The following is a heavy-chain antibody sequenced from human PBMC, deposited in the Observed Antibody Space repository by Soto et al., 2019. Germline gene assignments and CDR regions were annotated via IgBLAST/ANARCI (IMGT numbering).Heavy chain of an antibody. CDR3: ARDRSGYCSGGSCYSEGYFDY. CDR1: GFTFDDYG. V-gene: IGHV3-20*04. CDR2: MNWNGGST. D-gene: IGHD2-15*01. Sequence: EVQLVESGGGVVRPGGSLRLSCAASGFTFDDYGMSWVRQAPGKGLEWVSGMNWNGGSTGYADSVKGRFTISRDNAKNSLYLQMNSLRAEDTALYYCARDRSGYCSGGSCYSEGYFDYWGQGTLVTVSS. J-gene: IGHJ4*02.